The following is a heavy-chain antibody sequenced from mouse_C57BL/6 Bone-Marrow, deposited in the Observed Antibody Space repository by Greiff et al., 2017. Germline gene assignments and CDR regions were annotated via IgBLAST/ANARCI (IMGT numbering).Heavy chain of an antibody. J-gene: IGHJ2*01. V-gene: IGHV1-72*01. CDR2: IDPNSGGS. Sequence: QVQLQQPGAELVQPGASVKLSCKASGYTFTSYWMHWVKQRPGRGLAWIGRIDPNSGGSKYTEMFKIKATLPVAKPSSTAYMKLSSLTSEDAAVYYCARWITTVVAEYFDYWGQGTTLTVSS. CDR1: GYTFTSYW. D-gene: IGHD1-1*01. CDR3: ARWITTVVAEYFDY.